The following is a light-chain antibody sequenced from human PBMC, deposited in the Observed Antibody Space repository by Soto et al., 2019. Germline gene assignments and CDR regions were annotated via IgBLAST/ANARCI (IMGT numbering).Light chain of an antibody. CDR1: SGHNSYA. V-gene: IGLV4-69*01. CDR3: QTWGTGIRGV. J-gene: IGLJ3*02. Sequence: QLVLTQSPSASASLGASVKLTCTLSSGHNSYAIAWHQQQPEKGPRYLMKVNSDGRHSKGDGIPDRFSGSSSGAERYLTISSLQSEDEADYYCQTWGTGIRGVFGGGTKLTVL. CDR2: VNSDGRH.